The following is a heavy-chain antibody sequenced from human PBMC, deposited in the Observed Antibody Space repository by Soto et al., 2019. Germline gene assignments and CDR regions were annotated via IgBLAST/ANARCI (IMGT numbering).Heavy chain of an antibody. Sequence: PGESLKISCKGSGYSFTSYWIGWVRQMPGKGLEWMGIIYPGDSDTRYSPSFQGQVTISADKSISTAYLQWSSLKASDTAMYYCARRECRKIHTLIHFDYVWGSYRHYYFCYWGQDTLGTVSS. J-gene: IGHJ4*02. CDR1: GYSFTSYW. D-gene: IGHD3-16*02. CDR2: IYPGDSDT. V-gene: IGHV5-51*01. CDR3: ARRECRKIHTLIHFDYVWGSYRHYYFCY.